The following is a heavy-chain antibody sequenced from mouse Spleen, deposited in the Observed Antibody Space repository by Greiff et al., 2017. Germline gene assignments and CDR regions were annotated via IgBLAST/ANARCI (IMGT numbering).Heavy chain of an antibody. CDR1: GYSITSGYY. CDR3: ASRDSSGPFAY. V-gene: IGHV3-6*01. CDR2: ISYDGSN. D-gene: IGHD3-2*01. Sequence: EVKLQQSGPGLVKPSQSLSLTCSVTGYSITSGYYWNWIRQFPGNKLEWMGYISYDGSNNYNPSLKNRISITRDTSKNQFFLKLNSVTTEDTATYYCASRDSSGPFAYWGQGTLVTVSA. J-gene: IGHJ3*01.